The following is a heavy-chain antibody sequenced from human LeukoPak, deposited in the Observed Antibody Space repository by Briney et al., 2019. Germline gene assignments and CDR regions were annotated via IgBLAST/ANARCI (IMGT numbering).Heavy chain of an antibody. D-gene: IGHD6-19*01. CDR1: GFTVSSNY. J-gene: IGHJ4*02. V-gene: IGHV3-66*01. Sequence: PGGSLRLSCADSGFTVSSNYMRWVRQAPGKGLEWVSVIYSGGSTHYADSVKGRFTISRDNSKSTLYLQMNSLRAEDSAVYNCVRDDGLAGTPFDYWGQGTLVTVSS. CDR3: VRDDGLAGTPFDY. CDR2: IYSGGST.